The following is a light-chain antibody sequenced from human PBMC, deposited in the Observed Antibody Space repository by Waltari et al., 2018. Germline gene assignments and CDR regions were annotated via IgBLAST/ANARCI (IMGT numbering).Light chain of an antibody. J-gene: IGLJ2*01. CDR3: QVWDSSSDHPL. CDR1: NLGSKY. V-gene: IGLV3-21*02. CDR2: DDS. Sequence: SYELTQPPSVSVSPGQMARITCGGDNLGSKYVHWYQQKPAQAPVLVISDDSERPSGIPERCSGSKSGNTATLTISGVEAGDEADYSCQVWDSSSDHPLFGGGTRLTVL.